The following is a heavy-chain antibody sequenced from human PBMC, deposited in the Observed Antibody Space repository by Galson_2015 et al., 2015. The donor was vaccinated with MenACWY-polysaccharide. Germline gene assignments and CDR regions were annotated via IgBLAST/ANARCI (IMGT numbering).Heavy chain of an antibody. Sequence: SVKVSCKASGYSFSSYDINWVRQTTGQGLEWMGRINPNTGGTTYTQKFQGRVTMTRDTSISTAYMELSRLRSDDTAVYYCARESIIIVLAANWLDPSGQGTLLTVSS. J-gene: IGHJ5*02. V-gene: IGHV1-2*06. CDR3: ARESIIIVLAANWLDP. CDR1: GYSFSSYD. CDR2: INPNTGGT. D-gene: IGHD2-15*01.